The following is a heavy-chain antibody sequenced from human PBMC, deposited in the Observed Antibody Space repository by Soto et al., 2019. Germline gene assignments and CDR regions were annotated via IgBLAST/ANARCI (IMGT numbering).Heavy chain of an antibody. D-gene: IGHD2-8*01. CDR3: ARVHFCISLEDY. CDR1: GFTFSDYY. Sequence: QVQLVESGGGLVKPGGSLRLSCAASGFTFSDYYMSWIRQAPGKGLEWVSYISSSSSYTNYADSVKGRFTISRDNAKYSLYLQMNSLRAEDTAVYYCARVHFCISLEDYWGQGTLVTVSS. J-gene: IGHJ4*02. CDR2: ISSSSSYT. V-gene: IGHV3-11*05.